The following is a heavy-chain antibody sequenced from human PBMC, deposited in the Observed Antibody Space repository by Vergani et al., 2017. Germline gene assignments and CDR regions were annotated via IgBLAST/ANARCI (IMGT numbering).Heavy chain of an antibody. CDR3: ARDPRGYGGDPEDYYYGMDV. Sequence: EVQLVQSGAEVKKPGESLKISCKGSGYSFTSYWIGWVRQMPGKGLEWMGIIYPGDSDTRYSPSFQGKVTISADKSISTAYLQWSSLKASDTAMYYCARDPRGYGGDPEDYYYGMDVWGQGTTVTVSS. J-gene: IGHJ6*02. D-gene: IGHD2-21*02. CDR1: GYSFTSYW. V-gene: IGHV5-51*01. CDR2: IYPGDSDT.